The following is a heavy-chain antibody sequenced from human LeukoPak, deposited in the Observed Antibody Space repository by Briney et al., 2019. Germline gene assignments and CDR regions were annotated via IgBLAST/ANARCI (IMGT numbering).Heavy chain of an antibody. V-gene: IGHV4-59*01. CDR3: ARGGVGWFGALGDWFDP. J-gene: IGHJ5*02. CDR1: GGSISSYY. D-gene: IGHD3-10*01. Sequence: NPSETLSLTCTVSGGSISSYYWSWIRQPPGKGLEWIGYIYYSGSTNYNPSLKSRVTISVDTSKNQFSLKLSSVTAADTAVYYCARGGVGWFGALGDWFDPWGQGTLVTVSS. CDR2: IYYSGST.